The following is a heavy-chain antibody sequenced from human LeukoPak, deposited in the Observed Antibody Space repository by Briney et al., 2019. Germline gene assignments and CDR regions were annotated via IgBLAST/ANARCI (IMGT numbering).Heavy chain of an antibody. CDR1: GFTFSSYG. D-gene: IGHD4-23*01. CDR2: IRYDGSNK. Sequence: GGSLRLSCAASGFTFSSYGMHWVRQAPGKGLEWVAFIRYDGSNKYYADSVKGRFTISRDNSKNTLYLQMNSLRAEDTAVYYCAKDPLGGNSEQGNDYWGQGTLVTVSS. J-gene: IGHJ4*02. CDR3: AKDPLGGNSEQGNDY. V-gene: IGHV3-30*02.